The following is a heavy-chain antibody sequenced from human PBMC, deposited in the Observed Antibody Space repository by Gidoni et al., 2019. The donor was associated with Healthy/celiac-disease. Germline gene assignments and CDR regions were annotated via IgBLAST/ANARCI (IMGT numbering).Heavy chain of an antibody. CDR1: CYTFTGYY. J-gene: IGHJ3*02. CDR2: INPNSGGT. V-gene: IGHV1-2*04. Sequence: QVQLVQSGAEVKKPGASVSVSCKAYCYTFTGYYMHWVRQAPGQGLAWMGWINPNSGGTNYAQKFQGWVTMTRDTSISTAYMELSRLRSDDTAVYYCARVTIAAAGTGVFAAFDIWCQGTMVTVSS. D-gene: IGHD6-13*01. CDR3: ARVTIAAAGTGVFAAFDI.